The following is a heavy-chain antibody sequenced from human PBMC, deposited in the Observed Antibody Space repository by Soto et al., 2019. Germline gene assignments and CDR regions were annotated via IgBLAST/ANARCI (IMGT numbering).Heavy chain of an antibody. CDR3: AGYCSSTSCYYYYYYGMDV. CDR1: GFTFSSYG. V-gene: IGHV3-30*03. J-gene: IGHJ6*02. Sequence: GGSLRLSCAASGFTFSSYGMHWVRQAPGKGLEWVAVISYDGSNKYYADSVKGRFTISRDNSKNTLYLQMNSLRAEDTAVYYCAGYCSSTSCYYYYYYGMDVWGQGTTVTVSS. CDR2: ISYDGSNK. D-gene: IGHD2-2*03.